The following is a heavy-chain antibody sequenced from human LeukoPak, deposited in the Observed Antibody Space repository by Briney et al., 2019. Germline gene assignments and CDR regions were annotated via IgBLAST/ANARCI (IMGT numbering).Heavy chain of an antibody. J-gene: IGHJ4*02. Sequence: GESLKISCKGSGCSFTSYWIGWVRQMPGKGLEWMGIIYPGDSDTRYSPSFQGQVTISADKSISTAYLQWSSLKASDTAMYYCARSYYYDSSGYFEPFDYWGQGTLVTVSS. CDR1: GCSFTSYW. D-gene: IGHD3-22*01. V-gene: IGHV5-51*01. CDR2: IYPGDSDT. CDR3: ARSYYYDSSGYFEPFDY.